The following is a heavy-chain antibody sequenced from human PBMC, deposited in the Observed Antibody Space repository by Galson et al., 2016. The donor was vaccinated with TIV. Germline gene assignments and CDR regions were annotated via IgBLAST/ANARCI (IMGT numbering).Heavy chain of an antibody. D-gene: IGHD5-24*01. CDR2: ISGSSSDT. CDR3: ARDFDGYNSNDY. CDR1: GFTFGSYR. Sequence: SLRLSCAASGFTFGSYRMNWVRQAPRRGLEWVSFISGSSSDTYYVDSVKGRFTVSRDNAKNSLYLQMNGLRAEDTAVYYCARDFDGYNSNDYWGQGTLVIVSS. V-gene: IGHV3-21*01. J-gene: IGHJ4*02.